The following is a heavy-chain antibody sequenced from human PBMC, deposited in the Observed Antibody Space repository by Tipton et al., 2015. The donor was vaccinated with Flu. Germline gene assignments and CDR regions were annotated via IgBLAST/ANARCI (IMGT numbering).Heavy chain of an antibody. J-gene: IGHJ4*02. CDR2: IYYSGST. D-gene: IGHD1-26*01. V-gene: IGHV4-59*01. CDR1: GDSISSSY. CDR3: ARGGPWDSGTFHFDY. Sequence: LSLTCTVSGDSISSSYWSWIRQPPGKGLEWIGYIYYSGSTNYNPSLKSRVIISLDTSKNQFSLKLSSVTAADTAVYYCARGGPWDSGTFHFDYWGQGTLVTVSS.